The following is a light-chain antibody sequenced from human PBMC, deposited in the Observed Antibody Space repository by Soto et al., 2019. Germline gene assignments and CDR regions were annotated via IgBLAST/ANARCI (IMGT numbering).Light chain of an antibody. CDR1: QSVSSSY. Sequence: EIVLTQSPATLPLSQGERATLSCRASQSVSSSYLAWYQQKPGQAPRLLIYGASSRATGIPDRFSGSGSGTDFTLTTSRLEPEDFAVYYCQQYGSSPLINFGQGTRLEIK. CDR3: QQYGSSPLIN. CDR2: GAS. V-gene: IGKV3-20*01. J-gene: IGKJ5*01.